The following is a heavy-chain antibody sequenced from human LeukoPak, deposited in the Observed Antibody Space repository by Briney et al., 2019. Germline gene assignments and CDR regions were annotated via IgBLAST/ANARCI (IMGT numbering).Heavy chain of an antibody. D-gene: IGHD3-10*01. CDR2: ISYDAVHK. J-gene: IGHJ4*02. CDR1: GFTFSTYS. Sequence: PGRSLRLSCADSGFTFSTYSMHWARQAPGKGLEWVADISYDAVHKYHADSVKGRFTISRDNGKNTLYLQMNSLRAEDTAVYYCARGNYFGSGSYGLLYYFDDWGQGTLVTVSS. CDR3: ARGNYFGSGSYGLLYYFDD. V-gene: IGHV3-30*01.